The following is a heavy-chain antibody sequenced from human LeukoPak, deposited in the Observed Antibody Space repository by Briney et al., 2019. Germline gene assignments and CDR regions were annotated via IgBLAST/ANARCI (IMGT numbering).Heavy chain of an antibody. D-gene: IGHD3-10*01. CDR3: ARVFYDNTDESGDPIDY. CDR1: GYTFTSYA. CDR2: INTNTGNP. Sequence: ASVKVSCKASGYTFTSYAMNWVRQAPGQGLEWMGWINTNTGNPTYAQGFTGRFVFSLDTSVSTAYLQISSLKAEDTAVYYCARVFYDNTDESGDPIDYWGQGTLVTVSS. V-gene: IGHV7-4-1*02. J-gene: IGHJ4*02.